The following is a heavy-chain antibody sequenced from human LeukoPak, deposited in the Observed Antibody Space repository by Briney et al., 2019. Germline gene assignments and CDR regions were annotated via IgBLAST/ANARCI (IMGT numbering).Heavy chain of an antibody. CDR2: ISYDGSNK. D-gene: IGHD1-26*01. CDR3: ARGDGSLSESFDY. Sequence: PGGSLRLSCAASGFTFSSYAMHWVRQAPGKGLEWVAVISYDGSNKYYADSVKGRFTISRDNSKNTLYLQMNSLRAEDTAVYYCARGDGSLSESFDYWGQETLVTVSS. J-gene: IGHJ4*02. CDR1: GFTFSSYA. V-gene: IGHV3-30-3*01.